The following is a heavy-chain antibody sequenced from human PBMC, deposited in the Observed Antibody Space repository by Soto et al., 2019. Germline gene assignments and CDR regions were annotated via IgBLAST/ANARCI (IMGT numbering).Heavy chain of an antibody. D-gene: IGHD4-17*01. CDR2: ISSSSTYI. Sequence: EVQLVESGGGLVKPGGSLRLSCAASGFTFSTYSMNWVRQAPGKGLEWVSSISSSSTYINYADSVEGRFTISRDHADXXXXXXXXSLRAEDTAVYYCARAGDHGDCEGANDAFDVWGQGTMVTVSS. V-gene: IGHV3-21*02. J-gene: IGHJ3*01. CDR1: GFTFSTYS. CDR3: ARAGDHGDCEGANDAFDV.